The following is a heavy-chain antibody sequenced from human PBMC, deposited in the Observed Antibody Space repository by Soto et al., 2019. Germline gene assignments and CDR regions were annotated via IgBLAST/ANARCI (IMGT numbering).Heavy chain of an antibody. CDR2: ISRSGGGT. CDR1: RFTFSHYA. D-gene: IGHD2-21*02. Sequence: EVQLSESGGRLVQPGGSLRLSCAASRFTFSHYAMTWVRQAPGKGLQWVSGISRSGGGTYYADSVKGRFTISRDNSKDILFLQMDSLRAEDTAIYYCTLHIVVVTSVHNYFNHWGQGTLVTVSS. J-gene: IGHJ4*02. V-gene: IGHV3-23*01. CDR3: TLHIVVVTSVHNYFNH.